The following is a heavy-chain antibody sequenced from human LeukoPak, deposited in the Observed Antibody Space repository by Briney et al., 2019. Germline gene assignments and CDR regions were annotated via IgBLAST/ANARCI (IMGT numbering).Heavy chain of an antibody. CDR3: ARGTIAVAGVFDC. CDR2: IYYSGST. Sequence: PSETLSLTYTVSGGSISSYYWSWIRQPPGKGLEWIGYIYYSGSTNYNPSLKSRVTISVDTSKNQFSLKLTSVTAADTAVYYCARGTIAVAGVFDCWGQGTLVSVSS. CDR1: GGSISSYY. V-gene: IGHV4-59*01. J-gene: IGHJ4*02. D-gene: IGHD6-19*01.